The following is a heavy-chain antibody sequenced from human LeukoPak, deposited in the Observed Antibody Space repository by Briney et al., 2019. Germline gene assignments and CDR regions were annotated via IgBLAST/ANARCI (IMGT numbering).Heavy chain of an antibody. V-gene: IGHV3-21*01. Sequence: GGSLRLSCAASGFTCSSYSMNWVRQAPGKGLEWLSSISNSSSYIYYADSVKGRLTISRDNATNSLYLQMNSLRAEDTAVYYCASFGLVGGMDVWGQGTTVTVSS. CDR1: GFTCSSYS. J-gene: IGHJ6*02. D-gene: IGHD3/OR15-3a*01. CDR2: ISNSSSYI. CDR3: ASFGLVGGMDV.